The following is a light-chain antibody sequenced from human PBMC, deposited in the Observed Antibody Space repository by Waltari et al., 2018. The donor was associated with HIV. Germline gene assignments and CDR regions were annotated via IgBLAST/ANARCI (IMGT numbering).Light chain of an antibody. V-gene: IGLV2-23*02. J-gene: IGLJ1*01. CDR2: EVT. CDR3: CSCPRSGIRYV. CDR1: SSNVGSDDL. Sequence: QSALTQPASVSGSPGQSITISFTGTSSNVGSDDLVSWYQQHPGEAPKLSIYEVTKRPSGVSNRFSGSKSGNTASLTISGLQAEDEADYYCCSCPRSGIRYVFGTGTKVTVL.